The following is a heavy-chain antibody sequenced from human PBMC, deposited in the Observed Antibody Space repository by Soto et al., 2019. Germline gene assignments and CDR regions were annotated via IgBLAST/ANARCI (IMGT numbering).Heavy chain of an antibody. J-gene: IGHJ5*02. V-gene: IGHV4-4*02. Sequence: QVQLQESGPGLVKPSGTLSLTCAVSRGSISSINWWSWVRQPPAKWLELIWEIYNIVSTNYNPSLKSRVNISVDKSKNQFSLKLSSLTAADTAVYYCARGAGDYGMVGWFEPWGPGPRVTVSS. D-gene: IGHD4-17*01. CDR3: ARGAGDYGMVGWFEP. CDR2: IYNIVST. CDR1: RGSISSINW.